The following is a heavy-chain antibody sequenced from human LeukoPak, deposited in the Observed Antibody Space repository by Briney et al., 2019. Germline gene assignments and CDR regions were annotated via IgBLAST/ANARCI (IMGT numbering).Heavy chain of an antibody. J-gene: IGHJ6*03. Sequence: PGGSLRLSCAASGFTFSSYAMHWVRQAPGKGLEWVAGISYDGSNKYYADSVKGRFTISRDNSKNTLYLQMNSLRAEDTAVYYCARAAILGYYYYYMDVWGKGTTVTVSS. CDR1: GFTFSSYA. V-gene: IGHV3-30*01. D-gene: IGHD2-8*02. CDR3: ARAAILGYYYYYMDV. CDR2: ISYDGSNK.